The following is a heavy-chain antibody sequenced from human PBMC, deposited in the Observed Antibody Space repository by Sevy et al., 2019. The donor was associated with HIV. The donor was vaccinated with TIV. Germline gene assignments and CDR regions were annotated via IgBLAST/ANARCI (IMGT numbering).Heavy chain of an antibody. V-gene: IGHV3-48*02. D-gene: IGHD6-19*01. CDR3: ARVYDSSGWYFDYYYYYYMDV. J-gene: IGHJ6*03. CDR2: ISSSSSTI. Sequence: GGSLRLSCAASGFTFSSYSMNWVRQAPGKGLEWVSYISSSSSTIYYADSVKGRFTISGDNAKNSLYLQMNSLRDEETAVYYCARVYDSSGWYFDYYYYYYMDVWGKGTTVTVSS. CDR1: GFTFSSYS.